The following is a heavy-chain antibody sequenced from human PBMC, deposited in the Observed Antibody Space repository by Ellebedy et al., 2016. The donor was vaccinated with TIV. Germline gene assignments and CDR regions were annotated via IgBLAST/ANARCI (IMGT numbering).Heavy chain of an antibody. CDR3: SKNLESGIAVSSD. V-gene: IGHV3-23*01. D-gene: IGHD1-1*01. Sequence: PGGSLRLSCVASGFTFSSYAMSWVRQAPGKGLEWVSSLSGSGGSTYYADSVKGRFTISRDNSQNILYLQLNSLRADDTALYFCSKNLESGIAVSSDWGQGTLVTVSS. CDR2: LSGSGGST. CDR1: GFTFSSYA. J-gene: IGHJ4*02.